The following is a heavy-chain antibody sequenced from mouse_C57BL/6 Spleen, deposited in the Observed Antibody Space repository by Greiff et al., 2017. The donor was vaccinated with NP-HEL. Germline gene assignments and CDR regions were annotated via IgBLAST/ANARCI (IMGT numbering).Heavy chain of an antibody. D-gene: IGHD1-1*01. J-gene: IGHJ4*01. CDR2: ISSGGSYT. CDR1: GFTFSSYG. Sequence: EVQRVESGGDLVKPGGSLKLSCAASGFTFSSYGMSWVRQTPDKRLEWVATISSGGSYTYYPDSVKGRFTISRDNAKNTLYLQMSSLKSADTAMYYCARHEDYYGSSFYYAMDYWGQGTSVTVAS. CDR3: ARHEDYYGSSFYYAMDY. V-gene: IGHV5-6*01.